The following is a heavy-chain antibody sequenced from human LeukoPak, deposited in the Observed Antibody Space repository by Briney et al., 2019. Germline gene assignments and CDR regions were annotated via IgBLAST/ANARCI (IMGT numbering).Heavy chain of an antibody. V-gene: IGHV3-33*01. J-gene: IGHJ5*02. D-gene: IGHD1-7*01. CDR2: IWYDGSNK. CDR3: ARKLGPNWFDP. CDR1: GFTFSSYG. Sequence: PGRSLRLSCAASGFTFSSYGMHWVRQAPGKGLEWVAVIWYDGSNKYYADSVKGRFTISRDNSKNTLYLQMNSLRAEDTAVYYCARKLGPNWFDPWGQGTLVTVSS.